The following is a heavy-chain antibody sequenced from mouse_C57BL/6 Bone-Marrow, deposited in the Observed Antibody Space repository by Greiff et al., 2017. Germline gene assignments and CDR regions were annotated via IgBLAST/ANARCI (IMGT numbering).Heavy chain of an antibody. D-gene: IGHD1-1*01. CDR2: IYPRSGNT. J-gene: IGHJ4*01. Sequence: QVQLKESGAELARPGASVKLSCKASGYTFTSYGISWVKQRTGQGLEWIGEIYPRSGNTYYNEKFKGKATLTADKSSSTAYMELLSLTSEDSAVYFCARGEASYYYGSKGMDYWGQGTSVTVSS. V-gene: IGHV1-81*01. CDR3: ARGEASYYYGSKGMDY. CDR1: GYTFTSYG.